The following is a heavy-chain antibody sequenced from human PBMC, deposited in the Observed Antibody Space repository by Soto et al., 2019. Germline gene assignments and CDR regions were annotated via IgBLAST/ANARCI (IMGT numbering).Heavy chain of an antibody. CDR1: GGSFSGYY. V-gene: IGHV4-34*01. CDR3: ARGGVTMVRGVIGIYNWFDP. CDR2: INHSGST. Sequence: PSETLSLTCAVYGGSFSGYYWSWIRQPPGKGLEWIGEINHSGSTNYNPSLKSRVTISVDTSKNQFSLKLSSVTAADTAVYYCARGGVTMVRGVIGIYNWFDPWGQGTLVTVSS. J-gene: IGHJ5*02. D-gene: IGHD3-10*01.